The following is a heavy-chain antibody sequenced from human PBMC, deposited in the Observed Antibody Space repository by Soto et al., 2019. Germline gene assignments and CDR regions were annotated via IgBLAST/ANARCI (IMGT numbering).Heavy chain of an antibody. V-gene: IGHV4-4*07. CDR3: ARFFSPGTGDWFDP. CDR1: GGSISSYY. J-gene: IGHJ5*02. CDR2: IYTSGST. Sequence: SETLSLTCTVCGGSISSYYWSWIRQPAGKGLEWIGRIYTSGSTNYNPSLKSRVTMSVDTSKNQFSLKLSSVTAADTAVYYCARFFSPGTGDWFDPWGQGTLVTVSS. D-gene: IGHD6-13*01.